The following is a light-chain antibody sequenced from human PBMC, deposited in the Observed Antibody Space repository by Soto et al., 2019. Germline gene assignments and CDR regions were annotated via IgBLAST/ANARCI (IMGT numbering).Light chain of an antibody. CDR3: QSYDNSLGAFYV. CDR1: SSNIGAGFD. CDR2: GNT. J-gene: IGLJ1*01. V-gene: IGLV1-40*01. Sequence: QSALAQPPSVSGAPGQRVTISCTGSSSNIGAGFDVHWYQQLPATAPKLLIYGNTNRPSGVPDRFSGSKSGTSASLTITGLQAEDEADYYCQSYDNSLGAFYVFGTGTKVTVL.